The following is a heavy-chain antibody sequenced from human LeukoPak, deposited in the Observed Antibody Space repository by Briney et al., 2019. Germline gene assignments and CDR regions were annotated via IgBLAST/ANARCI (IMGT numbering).Heavy chain of an antibody. D-gene: IGHD1-26*01. J-gene: IGHJ6*02. Sequence: SETLSLTCTVSGGSISSYYWSWIRQPPGKGLEWIGYIYYSGSTNYIPSLKSRVTISADTSKNQFSLKLSSVTAADTAVYYCARRSGYGMDVWGQGTTVTVSS. V-gene: IGHV4-59*01. CDR3: ARRSGYGMDV. CDR1: GGSISSYY. CDR2: IYYSGST.